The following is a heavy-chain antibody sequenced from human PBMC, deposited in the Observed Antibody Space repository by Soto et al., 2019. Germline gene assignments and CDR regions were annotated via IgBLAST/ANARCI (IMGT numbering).Heavy chain of an antibody. CDR2: IKRRIDGGTT. D-gene: IGHD2-2*01. CDR3: STDSCLDMPIVRFDY. J-gene: IGHJ4*01. Sequence: AASGGKRRDVGVHRIRNDTRKGVEWVGGIKRRIDGGTTEYAGPVKGRLAIWRDDSKNIGFMHMNRLKIEAPAVYYCSTDSCLDMPIVRFDYWGDGTLVPVYS. V-gene: IGHV3-15*07. CDR1: GGKRRDVG.